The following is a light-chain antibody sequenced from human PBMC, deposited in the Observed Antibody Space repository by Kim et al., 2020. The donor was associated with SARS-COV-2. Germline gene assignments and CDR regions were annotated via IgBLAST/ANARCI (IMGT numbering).Light chain of an antibody. Sequence: SSELTQPPSVSVSPGQTASITCSGHKLGDKYAFWYQQKPGQSPVLVIYQDNKRPSGIPERFSGSNSGNTATLTISGTQTMDEADYYCQAWDSSTGLFGTGTKVTVL. CDR2: QDN. J-gene: IGLJ1*01. CDR1: KLGDKY. V-gene: IGLV3-1*01. CDR3: QAWDSSTGL.